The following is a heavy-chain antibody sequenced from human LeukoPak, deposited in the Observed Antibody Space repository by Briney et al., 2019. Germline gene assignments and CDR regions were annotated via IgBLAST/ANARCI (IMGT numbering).Heavy chain of an antibody. Sequence: SETLSLTCAVYGGPFSGYYWSWIRQPPGKGLEWIGEINHSGSTNYNPSLKSRVTISVDTSKNQFSLKLSSVTAADTAVYYCERAGYCSGGSCYNVSYYFDYWGQGTLVTVSS. J-gene: IGHJ4*02. CDR1: GGPFSGYY. V-gene: IGHV4-34*01. D-gene: IGHD2-15*01. CDR3: ERAGYCSGGSCYNVSYYFDY. CDR2: INHSGST.